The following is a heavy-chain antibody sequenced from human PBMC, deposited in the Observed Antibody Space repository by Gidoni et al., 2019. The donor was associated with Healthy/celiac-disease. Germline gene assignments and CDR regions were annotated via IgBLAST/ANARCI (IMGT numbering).Heavy chain of an antibody. D-gene: IGHD3-10*01. CDR2: IYYSGRT. CDR3: ARHPVRGQAIDY. V-gene: IGHV4-39*01. Sequence: QPQLQESGPGLVKPSETLSLTCPVSGGSISSSSYYWGWIRQPPGKGLEWIGSIYYSGRTYYNPSLKSRVTLSVDTSKNQFSLKLSSVTAAATAVYYCARHPVRGQAIDYWGQGTLVTVSS. CDR1: GGSISSSSYY. J-gene: IGHJ4*02.